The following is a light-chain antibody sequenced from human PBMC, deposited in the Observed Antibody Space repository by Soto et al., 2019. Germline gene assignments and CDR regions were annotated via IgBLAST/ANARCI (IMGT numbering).Light chain of an antibody. CDR2: DAS. J-gene: IGKJ1*01. V-gene: IGKV3D-20*02. CDR3: QQRSHWPRT. Sequence: EIVLTQSPGTLSLSPGERATLSCRASQSIISSYLAWYQQKPGQAPRLLISDASTRATGIPARFSGSGSGTDFSLTISSLEPEDFAVYYCQQRSHWPRTFGQGTKVDIK. CDR1: QSIISSY.